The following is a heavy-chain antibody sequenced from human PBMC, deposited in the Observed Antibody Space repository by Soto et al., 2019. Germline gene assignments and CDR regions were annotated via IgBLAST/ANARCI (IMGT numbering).Heavy chain of an antibody. CDR2: IYWDDDK. CDR1: GVSLTTNGVG. V-gene: IGHV2-5*02. Sequence: QITLRESGPTLVQPTQTLTLTCTLSGVSLTTNGVGVGWIRQPPGKALEWLALIYWDDDKRYIPSLRSRLAITRDTSKNQVVLTLTNMAPVDTAIYYCAHRQRTVVVGAPFDSWGQGSLVTVFS. J-gene: IGHJ4*02. CDR3: AHRQRTVVVGAPFDS. D-gene: IGHD2-15*01.